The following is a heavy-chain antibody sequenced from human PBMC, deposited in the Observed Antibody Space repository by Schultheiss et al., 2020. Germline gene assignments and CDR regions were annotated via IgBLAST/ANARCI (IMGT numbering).Heavy chain of an antibody. V-gene: IGHV1-8*02. J-gene: IGHJ4*02. CDR3: ARIVSVTKGLDY. D-gene: IGHD4-17*01. CDR2: MNPNSGNT. Sequence: ASVKVSCKASGYTFTSYGISWVRQAPGQGLEWMGWMNPNSGNTGYAQKFQGRVTMTRNTSISTAYMELSSLRSEDTAVYYCARIVSVTKGLDYWGQGTLVTVSS. CDR1: GYTFTSYG.